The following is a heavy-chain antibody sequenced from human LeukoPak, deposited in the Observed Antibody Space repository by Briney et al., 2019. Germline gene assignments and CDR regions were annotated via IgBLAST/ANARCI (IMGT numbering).Heavy chain of an antibody. J-gene: IGHJ6*02. CDR3: ARGDVRYFDWLLYGMDV. D-gene: IGHD3-9*01. Sequence: ASVKVSCKASGYTFTGYYMHWVRQAPGQGLEWMGWINPNSGGTNYAQKFQGRVTMTRDTSISTAYMELSRLRSDDTAVYYCARGDVRYFDWLLYGMDVWGQGTMVTVSS. V-gene: IGHV1-2*02. CDR2: INPNSGGT. CDR1: GYTFTGYY.